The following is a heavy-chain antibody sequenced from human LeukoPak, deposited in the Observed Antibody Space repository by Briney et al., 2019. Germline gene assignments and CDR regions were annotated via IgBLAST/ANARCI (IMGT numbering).Heavy chain of an antibody. Sequence: GGSLRLSCAASGFIFSSYGMHCVRQAPGKGLEWVAVISYDGSNKYYGDSVKGRFTISRDNYKNTLDLQMNGLRAEDTAIYYCAKDYYYYDSSALHYYFDYWGHGTLVTVSS. CDR3: AKDYYYYDSSALHYYFDY. CDR1: GFIFSSYG. CDR2: ISYDGSNK. D-gene: IGHD3-22*01. J-gene: IGHJ4*01. V-gene: IGHV3-30*18.